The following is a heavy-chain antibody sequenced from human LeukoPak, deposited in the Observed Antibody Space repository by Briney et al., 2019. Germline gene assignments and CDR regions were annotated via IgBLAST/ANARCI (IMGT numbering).Heavy chain of an antibody. D-gene: IGHD6-13*01. J-gene: IGHJ5*02. Sequence: ASVKVSWKASGGTFSSYAISWVRQAPEQGLEWMGRIIPIFGIANYAQKFQGRVTITADKSTSTAYMELSSLRSEDTAVYYCARDHPGIAAAGTWFDPWGQGTLVTVSS. V-gene: IGHV1-69*04. CDR3: ARDHPGIAAAGTWFDP. CDR2: IIPIFGIA. CDR1: GGTFSSYA.